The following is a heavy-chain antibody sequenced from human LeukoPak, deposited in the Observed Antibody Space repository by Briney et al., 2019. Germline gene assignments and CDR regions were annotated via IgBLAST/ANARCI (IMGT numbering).Heavy chain of an antibody. D-gene: IGHD6-19*01. J-gene: IGHJ3*02. CDR1: GFTFSSYA. Sequence: GGSLRLSCAASGFTFSSYAMSWVRQAPGKGLEWVSDISGSGGSTYYADSVKGRFTISRDNSKNTLYLQMNSLRAEDTAVYYCATRIAVAGIRSAFDIWGQGTMVTVSS. CDR3: ATRIAVAGIRSAFDI. V-gene: IGHV3-23*01. CDR2: ISGSGGST.